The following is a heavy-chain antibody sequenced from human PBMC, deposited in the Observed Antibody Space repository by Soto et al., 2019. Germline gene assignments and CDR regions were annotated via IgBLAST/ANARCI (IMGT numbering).Heavy chain of an antibody. Sequence: QAQLVESGGGVVQPGRSLRLSCAASGFAFSSYGMHWVRQAPGTGLEWVAVISYDGSLQHYADSVKGRFTISRDNSKKMVLRQSSSLRAEDTAVYYCVSDRGYGHASVPYAWGQGTLVSVSS. V-gene: IGHV3-30*03. D-gene: IGHD5-18*01. CDR1: GFAFSSYG. CDR3: VSDRGYGHASVPYA. CDR2: ISYDGSLQ. J-gene: IGHJ5*02.